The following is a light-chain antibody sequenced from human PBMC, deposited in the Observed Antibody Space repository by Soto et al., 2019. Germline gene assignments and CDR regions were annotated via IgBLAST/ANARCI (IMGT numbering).Light chain of an antibody. V-gene: IGLV2-14*01. J-gene: IGLJ3*02. Sequence: QSVLAQPASMSGSPGQSITISCTGTSSDVGGYNYVSWYQQHPGKAPKLMIYEVSNRPSGVSNRFSGSKSGNTASLTISGLQAEDEADYYCSSYTSSSPDWVFGGGTKLTVL. CDR3: SSYTSSSPDWV. CDR2: EVS. CDR1: SSDVGGYNY.